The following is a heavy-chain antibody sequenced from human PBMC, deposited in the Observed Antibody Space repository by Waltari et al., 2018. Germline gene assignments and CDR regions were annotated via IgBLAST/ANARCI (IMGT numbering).Heavy chain of an antibody. CDR2: INQDGSER. D-gene: IGHD3-10*01. V-gene: IGHV3-7*03. J-gene: IGHJ4*02. CDR3: TRDRRGTPLFDY. Sequence: EVLLVESGGGLVQPGGSVRLSCAASGFTFSGYWMTWVRQTPGKGPEWVANINQDGSERNYVDSVKGRFTVSRDNAKNLLYLQINSLRADDTAIYYCTRDRRGTPLFDYWGQGTLVTVSS. CDR1: GFTFSGYW.